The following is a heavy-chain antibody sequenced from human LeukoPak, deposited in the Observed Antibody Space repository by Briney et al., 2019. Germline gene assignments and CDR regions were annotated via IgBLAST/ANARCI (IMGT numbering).Heavy chain of an antibody. J-gene: IGHJ4*02. D-gene: IGHD2-8*01. CDR2: ISYDGIIK. CDR3: AKGNRYCTNGVCYDFDY. V-gene: IGHV3-30*18. CDR1: GFTFSSYG. Sequence: GVSLRLSCAASGFTFSSYGMHWVREAPGKGLEGVAVISYDGIIKYYADSVKGRLTISRDNSKNTLYLQMNSLRAEDTAVYYCAKGNRYCTNGVCYDFDYWGQGTLVTVST.